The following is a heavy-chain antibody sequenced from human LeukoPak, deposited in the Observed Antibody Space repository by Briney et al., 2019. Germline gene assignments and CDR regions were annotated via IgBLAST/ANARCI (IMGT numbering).Heavy chain of an antibody. CDR2: IKLDGSGK. CDR1: GFTFGKYW. J-gene: IGHJ4*02. Sequence: PGGSLRLSCVASGFTFGKYWMSWVRQAPGKGLEWVANIKLDGSGKNYVDSVKGRFTISRDNTKNSLYLQMNSLRAEDTAVFYCARDQYDTWSRRGNFDSWGQGTLVTVSS. V-gene: IGHV3-7*03. CDR3: ARDQYDTWSRRGNFDS. D-gene: IGHD3-3*01.